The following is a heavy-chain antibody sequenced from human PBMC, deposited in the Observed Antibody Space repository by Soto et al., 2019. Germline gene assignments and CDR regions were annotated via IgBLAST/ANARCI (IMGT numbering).Heavy chain of an antibody. D-gene: IGHD2-15*01. CDR2: INHSGST. J-gene: IGHJ4*01. V-gene: IGHV4-34*02. CDR3: ARYGGYCSGGSCFIYFDY. CDR1: GGSFSGYY. Sequence: QVQLQQWGAGLLKPSETLSLTCAVYGGSFSGYYWSWIRQPPGKGLEWIGEINHSGSTNYNPSLKSRVTISVDTSKNQFYLNLSSVSAADTAVYYCARYGGYCSGGSCFIYFDYWVHGTLVTVSS.